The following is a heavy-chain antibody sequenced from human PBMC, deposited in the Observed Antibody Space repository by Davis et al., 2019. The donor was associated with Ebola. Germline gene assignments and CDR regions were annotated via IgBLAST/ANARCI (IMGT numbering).Heavy chain of an antibody. Sequence: GESLKISCSASGFTFSSYAMHWVRQAPGKGLESVSRISTNGENTYYAESVKGRFTISRDNSKDTLYFQMRSLRTEDTAVYYCVKDRFTVVVVHGGFDYWGQGTLVTVSS. D-gene: IGHD2-15*01. J-gene: IGHJ4*02. CDR1: GFTFSSYA. V-gene: IGHV3-64D*06. CDR2: ISTNGENT. CDR3: VKDRFTVVVVHGGFDY.